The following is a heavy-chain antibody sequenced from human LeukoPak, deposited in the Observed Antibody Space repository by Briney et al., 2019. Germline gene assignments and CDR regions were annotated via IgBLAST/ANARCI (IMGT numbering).Heavy chain of an antibody. V-gene: IGHV4-34*01. Sequence: SETLSLTCAVYGGSFSGYYWSWIRQPPGKGLEWIGEINHSGGTNYNPSLKSRVAISVDTSKNQFSLKLTSVTAADTAVYYCARRTVYCTNGECYSVNFDFWGQGSLVTVSS. CDR3: ARRTVYCTNGECYSVNFDF. CDR1: GGSFSGYY. J-gene: IGHJ4*02. D-gene: IGHD2-8*01. CDR2: INHSGGT.